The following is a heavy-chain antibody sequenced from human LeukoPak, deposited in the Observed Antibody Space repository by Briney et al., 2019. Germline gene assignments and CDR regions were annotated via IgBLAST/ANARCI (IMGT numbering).Heavy chain of an antibody. CDR3: ARNYYDSSGYYINWFDP. Sequence: SETLSLTCTVSGGSIRSGTYYWRWIRQPAGKGLEWIGRIYTSGSTNYNPSLKSRVTISVDTSKNQFSLKLSSVTAADTAVYYCARNYYDSSGYYINWFDPWGQGTLVTVSS. V-gene: IGHV4-61*02. CDR2: IYTSGST. J-gene: IGHJ5*02. CDR1: GGSIRSGTYY. D-gene: IGHD3-22*01.